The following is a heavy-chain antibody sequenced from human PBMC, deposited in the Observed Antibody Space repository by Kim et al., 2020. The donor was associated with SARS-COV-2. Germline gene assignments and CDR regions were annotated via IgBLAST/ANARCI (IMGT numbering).Heavy chain of an antibody. Sequence: GGSLRLSCAASGFTFSSYWMHWVRQAPGKGLVWVSRMNSDGSSTSYADSVKGRFTISRDNGKNTLYLQMNSLRAEDTAVYYCASPGSCSGGSCYGDYFDYWGQGTLVTVSS. D-gene: IGHD2-15*01. CDR2: MNSDGSST. V-gene: IGHV3-74*01. CDR3: ASPGSCSGGSCYGDYFDY. J-gene: IGHJ4*02. CDR1: GFTFSSYW.